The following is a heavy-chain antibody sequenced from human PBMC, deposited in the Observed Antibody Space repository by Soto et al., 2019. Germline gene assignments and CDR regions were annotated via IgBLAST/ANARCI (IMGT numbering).Heavy chain of an antibody. J-gene: IGHJ6*03. CDR1: GGSFSGYY. D-gene: IGHD2-15*01. CDR3: ARGSDRLHGRNYYYYMDV. Sequence: SETLSLTCAVYGGSFSGYYWSWIRQPPWKGLEWIGEINHSGSTNCNPSLKSRDTISVDTSKNQFSLKLSSVTAADTAVYYCARGSDRLHGRNYYYYMDVWGKGTTVTVSS. V-gene: IGHV4-34*01. CDR2: INHSGST.